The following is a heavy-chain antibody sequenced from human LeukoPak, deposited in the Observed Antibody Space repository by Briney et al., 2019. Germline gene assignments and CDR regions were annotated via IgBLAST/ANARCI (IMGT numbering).Heavy chain of an antibody. J-gene: IGHJ4*02. V-gene: IGHV1-2*02. CDR2: IHPNTGGT. Sequence: ASVKVSCKTSGYSFTAYYVHWVRQAPGQGLEWMGWIHPNTGGTNSAQKFQGRVTMTRDTSISTVYIELSRLTSDDTALYYCARGTAAATAISDYWGQGTLVTVSS. CDR3: ARGTAAATAISDY. D-gene: IGHD1-26*01. CDR1: GYSFTAYY.